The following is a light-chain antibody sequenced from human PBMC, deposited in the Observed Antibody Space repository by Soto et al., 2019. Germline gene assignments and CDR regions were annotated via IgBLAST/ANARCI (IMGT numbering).Light chain of an antibody. J-gene: IGKJ1*01. CDR3: QQYYHTPPT. V-gene: IGKV4-1*01. CDR2: WAS. CDR1: QSVLYSSNNKNY. Sequence: DIVMTQSPDSLAVSLGERATINCKSSQSVLYSSNNKNYLLWYQQKPGQPPKLLISWASTRESGVPDRFSGSGSRTDFTLTITSLQAEDVAVYYCQQYYHTPPTFGQGTKVEIK.